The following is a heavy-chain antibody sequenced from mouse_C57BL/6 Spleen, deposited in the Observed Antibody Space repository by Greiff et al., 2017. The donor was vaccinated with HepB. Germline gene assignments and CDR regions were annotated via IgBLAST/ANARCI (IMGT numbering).Heavy chain of an antibody. D-gene: IGHD2-5*01. V-gene: IGHV1-55*01. CDR3: ARRGAYSNYDFDY. CDR2: IYPGSGST. Sequence: VQLQQPGAELVKPGASVKMSCNASGYTFTSYWITWVKQRPGQGLEWIGDIYPGSGSTNYNEKFKSKATLTVDTSSSTAYMQLSSLTSEDSAVYYCARRGAYSNYDFDYWGQGTTLTVSS. CDR1: GYTFTSYW. J-gene: IGHJ2*01.